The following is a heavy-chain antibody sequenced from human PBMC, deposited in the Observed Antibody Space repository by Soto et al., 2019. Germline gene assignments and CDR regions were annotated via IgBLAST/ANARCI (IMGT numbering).Heavy chain of an antibody. D-gene: IGHD1-26*01. Sequence: SETLSLTCTVSGYSISSGYYWGWIRQPPGKGLEWIGSIYHSGSTYYNPSLKSRVTISVDTSKNLFSLKLSSVTAADTAVYYCARDIDVVGATKLQNWFDPWGQGTLVTVSS. CDR2: IYHSGST. CDR1: GYSISSGYY. CDR3: ARDIDVVGATKLQNWFDP. V-gene: IGHV4-38-2*02. J-gene: IGHJ5*02.